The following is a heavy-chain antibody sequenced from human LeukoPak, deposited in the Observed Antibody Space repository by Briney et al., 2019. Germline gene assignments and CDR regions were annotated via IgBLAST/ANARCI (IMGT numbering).Heavy chain of an antibody. J-gene: IGHJ4*02. CDR3: TRDLLPYDSSTFDY. CDR2: ISYDGSKK. V-gene: IGHV3-30-3*01. D-gene: IGHD3-22*01. CDR1: GFLFSSCA. Sequence: GGSLRLSCAASGFLFSSCAMHWVRQAPGKGLEWVAVISYDGSKKYYADSAKGRFTISRDNSKNTLYLQMNSLRAEDTAVYYCTRDLLPYDSSTFDYWGQGTLVTVSS.